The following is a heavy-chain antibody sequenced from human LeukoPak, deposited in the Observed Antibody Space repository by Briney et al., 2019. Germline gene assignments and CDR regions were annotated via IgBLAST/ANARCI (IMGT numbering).Heavy chain of an antibody. CDR3: ARGERQQLVSDY. CDR1: GGSISSYY. J-gene: IGHJ4*02. V-gene: IGHV4-59*01. CDR2: IYYSGST. Sequence: SETLSLTCTVSGGSISSYYWSWIRQPPGKGLEWIGYIYYSGSTNYNPSLKSRVTISVDTSKNQFSLKLSSVTAADTAVYYCARGERQQLVSDYWGQGTLVTVSS. D-gene: IGHD6-13*01.